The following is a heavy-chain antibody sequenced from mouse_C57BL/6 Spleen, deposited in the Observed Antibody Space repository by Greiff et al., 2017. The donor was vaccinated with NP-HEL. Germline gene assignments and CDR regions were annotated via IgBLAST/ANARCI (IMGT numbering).Heavy chain of an antibody. CDR3: ARERDGSGGFAY. D-gene: IGHD1-1*01. V-gene: IGHV1-54*01. J-gene: IGHJ3*01. CDR1: GYAFTNYL. CDR2: INPGSGGT. Sequence: VKLQQSGAELVRPGTSVKVSCKASGYAFTNYLIEWVKQRPGQGLEWIGVINPGSGGTNYNEKFKGKATLTADKSSSTAYMQLSSLTSEDSAVYFCARERDGSGGFAYWGQGTLVTVSA.